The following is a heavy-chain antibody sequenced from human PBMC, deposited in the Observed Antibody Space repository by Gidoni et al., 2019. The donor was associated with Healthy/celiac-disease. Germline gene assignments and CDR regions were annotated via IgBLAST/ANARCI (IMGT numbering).Heavy chain of an antibody. V-gene: IGHV3-23*01. Sequence: EVQLLESGGGLVQPGGSLRLSCAASGFTFSSYAMSWVRQAPGKGLGWVSAISGRGGSTYYADSVKGRFTISRDNSKNTLYLQMNSLRAEDTAVYYCAKGGVLGSGSYYNVYFDYWGQGTLVTVSS. J-gene: IGHJ4*02. D-gene: IGHD3-10*01. CDR2: ISGRGGST. CDR3: AKGGVLGSGSYYNVYFDY. CDR1: GFTFSSYA.